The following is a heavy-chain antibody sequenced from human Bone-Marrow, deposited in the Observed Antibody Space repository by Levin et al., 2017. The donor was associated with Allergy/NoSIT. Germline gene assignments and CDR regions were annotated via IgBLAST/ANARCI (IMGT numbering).Heavy chain of an antibody. CDR1: GFTFNNAW. CDR3: TTDLATVTKWYNWFDP. V-gene: IGHV3-15*01. CDR2: IKSKTDGGTT. Sequence: GESLKISCTASGFTFNNAWLSWVRQAPGKGLEWVGRIKSKTDGGTTDYAAPVKGRFIISRDDSKKTLYLQMNSLKTEDTGVYYCTTDLATVTKWYNWFDPWGQGTLVTVSS. D-gene: IGHD4-17*01. J-gene: IGHJ5*02.